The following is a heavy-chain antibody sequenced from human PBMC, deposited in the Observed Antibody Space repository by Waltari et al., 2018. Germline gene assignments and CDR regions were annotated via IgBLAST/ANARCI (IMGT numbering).Heavy chain of an antibody. CDR2: FFAGGTT. Sequence: EVQLVESGGGLARPGGSLMPACAASGFPPHYNYMSWVRQAPGKGLEWVSVFFAGGTTYYADSVKGRFTISRDQSKSMLYLEMNSLRDEDTAIYYCARAGLGSPMEWLRVFDRWGQGTLVTVSS. D-gene: IGHD5-12*01. V-gene: IGHV3-53*01. CDR1: GFPPHYNY. J-gene: IGHJ5*02. CDR3: ARAGLGSPMEWLRVFDR.